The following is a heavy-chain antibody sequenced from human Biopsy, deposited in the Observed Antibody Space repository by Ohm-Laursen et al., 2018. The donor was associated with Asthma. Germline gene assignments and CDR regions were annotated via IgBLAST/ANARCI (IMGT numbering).Heavy chain of an antibody. Sequence: SSLRLSCAASGVDLSSYGMNWVRQAPGKGLEWVAVIAYDGSKKYYADSVKGRFTISRDNSKNTLDLQMNSLRGDDTAVYYCVRWRSGYPDHYSDFWGLGTLVTVSS. V-gene: IGHV3-30*03. CDR1: GVDLSSYG. CDR2: IAYDGSKK. CDR3: VRWRSGYPDHYSDF. J-gene: IGHJ4*02. D-gene: IGHD2-21*01.